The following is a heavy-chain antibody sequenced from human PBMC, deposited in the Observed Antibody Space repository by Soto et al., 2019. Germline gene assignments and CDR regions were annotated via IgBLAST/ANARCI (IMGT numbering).Heavy chain of an antibody. CDR1: GYTFISYG. Sequence: ASVKVSCKASGYTFISYGISWVRQAPGQGLEWMGWISAYNGNTNYAQKLQGRVTMTTDTSTSTAYMELRSLRSDDTAVYYCARDLGTSKSGYSYGYWGQGTLVTVSS. V-gene: IGHV1-18*01. J-gene: IGHJ4*02. D-gene: IGHD5-18*01. CDR3: ARDLGTSKSGYSYGY. CDR2: ISAYNGNT.